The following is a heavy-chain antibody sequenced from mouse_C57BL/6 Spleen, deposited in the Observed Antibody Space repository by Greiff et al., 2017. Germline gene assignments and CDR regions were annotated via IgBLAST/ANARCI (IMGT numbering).Heavy chain of an antibody. CDR1: GYAFTNYL. Sequence: QVQLQQSGAELVRPGTSVKVSCKASGYAFTNYLIAWVKQRPGQGLEWIGVINPGSGGTNYNEKFKGKATLTADKSSSTAYMQLSSLTSEDSAVYFCASFLDSSRTDYFDDWGQGTTLTVSS. J-gene: IGHJ2*01. CDR3: ASFLDSSRTDYFDD. CDR2: INPGSGGT. D-gene: IGHD3-2*02. V-gene: IGHV1-54*01.